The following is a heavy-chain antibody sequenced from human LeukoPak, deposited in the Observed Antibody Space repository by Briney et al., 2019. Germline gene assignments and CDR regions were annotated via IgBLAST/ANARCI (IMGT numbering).Heavy chain of an antibody. D-gene: IGHD1-26*01. Sequence: NPGGSLRLSCAASGFTFSSYSMNWVRQAPGKGLEWVSSISSSSSYIYYADSMKGRFTISRDNAKNSLYLQMNSLRAEDTAVYYCARETSGSYSYYFDYWGQGTLVTVSS. V-gene: IGHV3-21*01. CDR1: GFTFSSYS. CDR2: ISSSSSYI. CDR3: ARETSGSYSYYFDY. J-gene: IGHJ4*02.